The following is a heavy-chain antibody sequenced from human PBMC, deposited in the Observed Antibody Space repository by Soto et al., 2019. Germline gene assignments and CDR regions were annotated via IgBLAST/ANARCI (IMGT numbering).Heavy chain of an antibody. CDR3: ARDARMGLQPKYAFDY. D-gene: IGHD1-1*01. V-gene: IGHV4-39*02. Sequence: PSETLSLTCTVSGGSISSSSYYWGWIRQPPGKGLEWIGSIYYSGSTYYNPSLKSRVTISVDTSKNQFSLKLSSVTAADTAVYYCARDARMGLQPKYAFDYWGQGTLVTVS. J-gene: IGHJ4*02. CDR2: IYYSGST. CDR1: GGSISSSSYY.